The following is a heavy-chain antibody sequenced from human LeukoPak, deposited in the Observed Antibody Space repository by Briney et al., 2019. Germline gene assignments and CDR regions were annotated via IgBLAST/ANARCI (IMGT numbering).Heavy chain of an antibody. CDR3: AKAGSWQGALDS. J-gene: IGHJ4*02. V-gene: IGHV4-59*08. Sequence: PSETLSLTCTVSGGSISSYYWSWLRQPPGKGLEWIGNIHYSVSTNYNPSLKSRLTISVDTSKNHFSLQLSSVTAADTAVYYCAKAGSWQGALDSWGQGTLVIVSS. CDR2: IHYSVST. CDR1: GGSISSYY. D-gene: IGHD6-13*01.